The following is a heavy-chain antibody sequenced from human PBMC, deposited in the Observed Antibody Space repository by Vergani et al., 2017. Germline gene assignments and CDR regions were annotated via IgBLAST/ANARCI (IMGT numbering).Heavy chain of an antibody. CDR2: IKNTGDRT. CDR1: GFTFSSHA. D-gene: IGHD3-3*01. J-gene: IGHJ3*02. V-gene: IGHV3-23*01. CDR3: AKSLPRTRIAIFGVAYDAVDI. Sequence: EVQLLQSEGAVVQPGGSLRLSCVASGFTFSSHAMSWVRQGHGQGLEWVSSIKNTGDRTHYADSVKGQFTISRDNSKNTLYLQMNNLRVEDTAVYYCAKSLPRTRIAIFGVAYDAVDIWDQGKMVAVSS.